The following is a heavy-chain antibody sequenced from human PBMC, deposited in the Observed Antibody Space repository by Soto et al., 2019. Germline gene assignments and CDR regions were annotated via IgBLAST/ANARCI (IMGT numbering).Heavy chain of an antibody. CDR1: GGTFSSYA. V-gene: IGHV1-69*06. Sequence: QVQLVQSGAEVKKPGSSVKVSCKASGGTFSSYAISWVRQAPGQGLEWMGGIIPIFGTANYAQQFQGRVTITADKSPSTAYMELSSLRSEDTAVYYCARYCSGGSCYSGYWFDPWGQGTLVTVSS. CDR3: ARYCSGGSCYSGYWFDP. D-gene: IGHD2-15*01. CDR2: IIPIFGTA. J-gene: IGHJ5*02.